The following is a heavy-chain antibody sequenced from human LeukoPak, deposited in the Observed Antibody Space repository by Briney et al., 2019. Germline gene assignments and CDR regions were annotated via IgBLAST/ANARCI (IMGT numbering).Heavy chain of an antibody. Sequence: RASVKVSCKASGGTFSSYAISWVRQAPGQGLEWMGRIIPILGIANYAQKFQGRVTITADKSTSTAYMELSSLRSEDTAVYYCARDVKQRDGYNWKIQTPRGASFEYWGQGTLVTVSS. CDR1: GGTFSSYA. J-gene: IGHJ4*02. V-gene: IGHV1-69*04. CDR2: IIPILGIA. CDR3: ARDVKQRDGYNWKIQTPRGASFEY. D-gene: IGHD5-24*01.